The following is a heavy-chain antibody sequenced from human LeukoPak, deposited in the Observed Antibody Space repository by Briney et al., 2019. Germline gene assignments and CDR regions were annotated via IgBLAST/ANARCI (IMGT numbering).Heavy chain of an antibody. J-gene: IGHJ6*03. CDR1: GGSISSGSYY. CDR2: IYTSGTT. Sequence: SETLSLXCTVSGGSISSGSYYWSWIRQPAGKGLEWIGRIYTSGTTNYNPSLKSRVTISVDTSKNQFSLKLSSVTAADTAVYYCARDSKQLVLANLNYYYYYMDVWGKGTTVTVSS. V-gene: IGHV4-61*02. CDR3: ARDSKQLVLANLNYYYYYMDV. D-gene: IGHD6-6*01.